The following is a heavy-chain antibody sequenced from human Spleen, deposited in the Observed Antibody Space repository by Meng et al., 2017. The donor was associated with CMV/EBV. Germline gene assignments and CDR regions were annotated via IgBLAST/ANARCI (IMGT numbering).Heavy chain of an antibody. D-gene: IGHD1-26*01. J-gene: IGHJ4*02. CDR3: ARARVGTTIGAIDY. V-gene: IGHV3-48*04. CDR2: ISGSGSTL. CDR1: GFSFSNYG. Sequence: GGSLRLSCAASGFSFSNYGMNWVRQAPGKGLEWVSYISGSGSTLYYADSVKGRFTISRDNGKNSLYLQMNSLRAEDTALYYCARARVGTTIGAIDYWGQGTLVTVSS.